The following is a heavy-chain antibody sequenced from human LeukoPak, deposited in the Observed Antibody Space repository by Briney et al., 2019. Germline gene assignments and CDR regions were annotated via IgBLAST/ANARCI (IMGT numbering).Heavy chain of an antibody. D-gene: IGHD4-17*01. CDR2: IIPILGIA. CDR3: ARWGTVTTSQYAFDI. Sequence: GASVKVSCTASGGTFSSYAISWVRQAPGQGLEWMGRIIPILGIANYAQKFQGRVTITADKSTSTAYMELSSLRSEDTAVYYCARWGTVTTSQYAFDIWGQGTMVTVSS. CDR1: GGTFSSYA. V-gene: IGHV1-69*04. J-gene: IGHJ3*02.